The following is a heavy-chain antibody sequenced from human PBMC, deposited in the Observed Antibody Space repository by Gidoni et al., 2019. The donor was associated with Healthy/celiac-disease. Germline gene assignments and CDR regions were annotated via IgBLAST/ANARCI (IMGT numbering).Heavy chain of an antibody. CDR2: IWYDGSNK. Sequence: QVQLVESGGGVVQPGRSLRLPCAASGFTFSSYGMQLVRQAPGKGLEWVAVIWYDGSNKYYADAVKGRFTIARDNSKNTLYLQMNSLRAEDTAVYYCATHSPGIAVAGDYWGQGTLVTVSS. V-gene: IGHV3-33*01. D-gene: IGHD6-19*01. J-gene: IGHJ4*02. CDR1: GFTFSSYG. CDR3: ATHSPGIAVAGDY.